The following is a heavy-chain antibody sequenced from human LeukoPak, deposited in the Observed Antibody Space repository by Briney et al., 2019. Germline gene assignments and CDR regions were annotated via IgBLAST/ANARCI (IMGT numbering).Heavy chain of an antibody. CDR2: IYYSGST. D-gene: IGHD1-26*01. CDR1: GGSISSYY. Sequence: SETLSLTCTVSGGSISSYYWSWIRQPPGKGLEWIGYIYYSGSTNCNPSLKSRVTISVDTSKNQFSLKLSSVTAADTAVYYCARGRVVGALDAFDIWGQGTMVTVSS. J-gene: IGHJ3*02. CDR3: ARGRVVGALDAFDI. V-gene: IGHV4-59*01.